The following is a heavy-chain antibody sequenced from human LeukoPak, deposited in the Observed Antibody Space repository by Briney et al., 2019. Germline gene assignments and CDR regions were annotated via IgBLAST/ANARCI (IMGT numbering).Heavy chain of an antibody. D-gene: IGHD5-18*01. J-gene: IGHJ4*02. V-gene: IGHV1-2*02. CDR1: GYTFTGYY. Sequence: ASVKVSRKASGYTFTGYYMHWVRQAPGQGLEWMGWINPNSGGTNYAQKFQGRVTITRNTSISTAYMELSSLRSEDTAVYYCARGRSYGPHLDYWGQGTLVTVSS. CDR2: INPNSGGT. CDR3: ARGRSYGPHLDY.